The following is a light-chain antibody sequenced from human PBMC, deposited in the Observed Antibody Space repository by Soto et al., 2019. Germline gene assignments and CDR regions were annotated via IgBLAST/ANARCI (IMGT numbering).Light chain of an antibody. V-gene: IGLV1-51*02. CDR3: GTWDSGLSAGV. CDR1: SSNIGTYY. CDR2: ENN. Sequence: QSVLTQPPSVSAAPGQKVTIPCSGSSSNIGTYYVSWYQQLPGTAPKLLIYENNKRPSGIPDRFSGSKSGTSATLGITGLQTGDEADYYCGTWDSGLSAGVFGGGTQLTVL. J-gene: IGLJ3*02.